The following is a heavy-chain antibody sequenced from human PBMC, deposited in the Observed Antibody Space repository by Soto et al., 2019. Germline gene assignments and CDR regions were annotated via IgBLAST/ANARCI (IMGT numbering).Heavy chain of an antibody. CDR2: TSYDGKNK. CDR1: GFTFSNFV. CDR3: ARERAIAATGIFYY. J-gene: IGHJ4*02. Sequence: QVQLVESGGGVVQPGGSLRLSCAASGFTFSNFVMHWVRQAPGKGLEWVAATSYDGKNKDHADSVKGRFTIYRDNSKNTLYLQMNSLRHEDTAVYFCARERAIAATGIFYYWGQGTLVTVSS. D-gene: IGHD6-13*01. V-gene: IGHV3-30*04.